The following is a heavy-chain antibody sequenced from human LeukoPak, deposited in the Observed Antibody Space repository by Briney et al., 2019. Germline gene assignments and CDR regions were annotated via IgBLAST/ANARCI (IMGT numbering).Heavy chain of an antibody. D-gene: IGHD3-10*01. Sequence: GGSLRLSCAASGFTFSNAWMSWVRQAPGKGLEWVGRIKSKTDGGTTDYAAPVKGRFTISRDDSKNTLYLQMNSLKTEDTAVYYCTLRITMVRGVNDHWGQGTLVIVSS. CDR3: TLRITMVRGVNDH. V-gene: IGHV3-15*01. CDR1: GFTFSNAW. CDR2: IKSKTDGGTT. J-gene: IGHJ4*02.